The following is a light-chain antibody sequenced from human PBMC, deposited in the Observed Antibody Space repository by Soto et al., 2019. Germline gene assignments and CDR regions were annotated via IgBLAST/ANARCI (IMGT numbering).Light chain of an antibody. CDR3: QQYSNWPLN. CDR1: QSVSSSY. Sequence: EIVLTQSPVTLSLSPGEVATLSCSASQSVSSSYLAWYQQKPGQAPRLLIYGASSRATGIPVRFSGSGSGTEFTLTISSLQSEDFAVYYCQQYSNWPLNFGQGTRLEIK. CDR2: GAS. V-gene: IGKV3-15*01. J-gene: IGKJ5*01.